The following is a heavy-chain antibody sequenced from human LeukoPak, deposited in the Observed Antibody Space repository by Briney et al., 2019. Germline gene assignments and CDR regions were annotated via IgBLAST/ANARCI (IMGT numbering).Heavy chain of an antibody. Sequence: PGGSVRLSCAASGLTFSNHWMSWVRQAPGMGLERVSSISSSSSYIYYADSVKGRFTISRDNAKNSLYLQMNSLRAEDTAVYYCARGASPVVPAADYWGQGTLVTVSS. CDR2: ISSSSSYI. CDR3: ARGASPVVPAADY. V-gene: IGHV3-21*01. J-gene: IGHJ4*02. CDR1: GLTFSNHW. D-gene: IGHD2-2*01.